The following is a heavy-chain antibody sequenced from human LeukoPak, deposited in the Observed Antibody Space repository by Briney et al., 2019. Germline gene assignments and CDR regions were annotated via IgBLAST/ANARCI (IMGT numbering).Heavy chain of an antibody. CDR1: GYTFTSYY. CDR3: ARPHSSGYYYNPLDY. Sequence: ASVKVSCKASGYTFTSYYMHWVRQAPGQGLEWTGIINPSGGSTSYAQKFQGRVTMTRDTSTSTVYMELSSLRSEDTAVYYCARPHSSGYYYNPLDYWGQGTLVTVSS. J-gene: IGHJ4*02. D-gene: IGHD3-22*01. V-gene: IGHV1-46*01. CDR2: INPSGGST.